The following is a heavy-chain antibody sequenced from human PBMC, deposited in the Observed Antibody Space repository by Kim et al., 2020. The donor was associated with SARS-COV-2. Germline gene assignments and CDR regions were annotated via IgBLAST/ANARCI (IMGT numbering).Heavy chain of an antibody. Sequence: YTPSLKSRVTISVDTSKNQFSLKLSSVTAADTAVYYCARAIAVGPRVFDYWGQGTLVTVSS. V-gene: IGHV4-34*01. J-gene: IGHJ4*02. D-gene: IGHD6-19*01. CDR3: ARAIAVGPRVFDY.